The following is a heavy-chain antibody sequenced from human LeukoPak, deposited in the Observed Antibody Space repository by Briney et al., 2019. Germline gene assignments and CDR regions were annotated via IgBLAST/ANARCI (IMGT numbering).Heavy chain of an antibody. J-gene: IGHJ4*02. CDR3: ARIWSLYTAIADY. D-gene: IGHD5-18*01. CDR1: GGSISSGGYY. Sequence: PSQTLSLTCTVSGGSISSGGYYWSWIRQHPGKGLEWIGYIYYSGSTYYNPSLKSRVTISVDTSKNQFSLKLSSVTAADTAVYYCARIWSLYTAIADYWGQGTLVTVSS. CDR2: IYYSGST. V-gene: IGHV4-31*03.